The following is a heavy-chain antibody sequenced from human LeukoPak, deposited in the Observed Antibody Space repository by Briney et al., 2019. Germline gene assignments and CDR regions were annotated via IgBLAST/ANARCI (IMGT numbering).Heavy chain of an antibody. J-gene: IGHJ4*02. CDR3: ASASTYGDYGGKYFDY. D-gene: IGHD4-17*01. V-gene: IGHV4-34*01. Sequence: SETLSLTCAVYGGSFSGYYWSWIRQPPGKGLEWIGESNHSGSTNYNPSLKSRVTISVDSSKNQFSLKLSSVTAADTAVYYCASASTYGDYGGKYFDYWDQGTLVTVSS. CDR1: GGSFSGYY. CDR2: SNHSGST.